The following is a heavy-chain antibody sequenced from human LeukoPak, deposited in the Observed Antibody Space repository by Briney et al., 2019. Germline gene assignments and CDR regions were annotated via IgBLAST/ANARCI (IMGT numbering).Heavy chain of an antibody. D-gene: IGHD6-19*01. Sequence: PSETLSLTCTVSGGSISSYYWSWIREPPGKGLEWIGHIYYSGSTNYNPSLKSRVTISVDTSKNQFSLKLSSATAADTAVYYCARWWLIKGFDYWGQGTLVTVSS. J-gene: IGHJ4*02. CDR2: IYYSGST. CDR1: GGSISSYY. CDR3: ARWWLIKGFDY. V-gene: IGHV4-59*01.